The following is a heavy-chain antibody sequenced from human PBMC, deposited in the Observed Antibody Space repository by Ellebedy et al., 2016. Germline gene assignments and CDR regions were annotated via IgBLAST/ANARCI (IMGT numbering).Heavy chain of an antibody. CDR3: ARVYSSSRYSGYYYYGMDV. CDR1: GYTFTSYG. CDR2: ISAYNGNT. Sequence: ASVKVSXXASGYTFTSYGISWVRQAPGQGLEWMGWISAYNGNTNYAQKLQGRVTMTTDTSTSTAYMELSSLRSEDTAVYYCARVYSSSRYSGYYYYGMDVWGQGTTVTVSS. D-gene: IGHD6-13*01. V-gene: IGHV1-18*01. J-gene: IGHJ6*02.